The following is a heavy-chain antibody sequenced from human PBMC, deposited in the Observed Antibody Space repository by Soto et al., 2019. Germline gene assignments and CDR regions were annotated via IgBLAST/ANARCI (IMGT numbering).Heavy chain of an antibody. CDR1: GYSFTSYW. CDR3: ARLPKTVTNSVVSCAFDI. CDR2: IYPGDSDT. V-gene: IGHV5-51*01. Sequence: PGESLKISCKGSGYSFTSYWIGWVRQMPGKGLEWMGIIYPGDSDTRYSPSFQGQVSISADKSISTAYLQWSSLKASVTAMYYWARLPKTVTNSVVSCAFDIWGQGTMVTVS. J-gene: IGHJ3*02. D-gene: IGHD1-7*01.